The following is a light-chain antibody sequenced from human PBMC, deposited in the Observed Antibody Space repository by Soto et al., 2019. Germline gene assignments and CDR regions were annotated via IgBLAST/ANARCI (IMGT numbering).Light chain of an antibody. CDR2: AAS. CDR1: QNIARY. CDR3: QQTYRTPAST. Sequence: DIQMTQSPSSLSASVGDRVTITCRASQNIARYLNWYQHKPGKAPELLIYAASNLQDGVPSRFSGSGSGTEFTLTISCLQPEDFALYYCQQTYRTPASTFGQGTSVDVK. V-gene: IGKV1-39*01. J-gene: IGKJ1*01.